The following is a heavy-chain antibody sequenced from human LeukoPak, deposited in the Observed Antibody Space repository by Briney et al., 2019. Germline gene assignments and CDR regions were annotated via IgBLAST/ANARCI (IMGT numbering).Heavy chain of an antibody. Sequence: SETLSLTCAVYGGSFSGYYWSWIRQPPGKGLEWIGEINHSGSTNYNPSLKSRVTISVDTSKNQFSLKLSSVTAADTAVYYCARGRKVLLWFGELLYDYRGQGTLVTVSS. CDR1: GGSFSGYY. J-gene: IGHJ4*02. CDR2: INHSGST. CDR3: ARGRKVLLWFGELLYDY. V-gene: IGHV4-34*01. D-gene: IGHD3-10*01.